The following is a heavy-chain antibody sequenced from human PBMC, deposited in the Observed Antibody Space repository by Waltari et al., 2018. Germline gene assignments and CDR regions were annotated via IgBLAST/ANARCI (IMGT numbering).Heavy chain of an antibody. CDR3: AKDHGMSGWDSCAFDI. J-gene: IGHJ3*02. D-gene: IGHD6-19*01. CDR2: ISGGSGFST. CDR1: GFTFSSYA. Sequence: EVQLLESGGGLIQPGGSLRLSCAASGFTFSSYAMSWFRQAPGKGLEWVSAISGGSGFSTYYADSVKGRFTISRDNSKNTLYLQMNSLRAEDTAVYYCAKDHGMSGWDSCAFDIWGQGTMVTVSS. V-gene: IGHV3-23*01.